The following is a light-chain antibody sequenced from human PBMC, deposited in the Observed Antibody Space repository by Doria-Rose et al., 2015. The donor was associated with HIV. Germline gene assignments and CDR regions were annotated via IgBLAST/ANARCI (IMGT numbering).Light chain of an antibody. J-gene: IGKJ3*01. Sequence: TQSPESLGMSLGERATLNCKSNQSLLYTSKNYLAWYQQKPGQHPKLLIYWASTRQSGVPARFSGSGSETDFTLTISSLEAEDVAVYYCQQYYDTPSFGPGTTVDIK. CDR2: WAS. CDR3: QQYYDTPS. CDR1: QSLLYTSKNY. V-gene: IGKV4-1*01.